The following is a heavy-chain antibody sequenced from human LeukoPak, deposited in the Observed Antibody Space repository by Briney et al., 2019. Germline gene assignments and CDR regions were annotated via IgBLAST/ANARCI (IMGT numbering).Heavy chain of an antibody. D-gene: IGHD6-19*01. CDR1: GYTFTSYD. J-gene: IGHJ4*02. CDR2: MNPNSGNT. V-gene: IGHV1-8*01. Sequence: ASVKVSCKASGYTFTSYDINWVRQATGQGLEWMGWMNPNSGNTGYAQKFQGRVTMTRNTSISIAYMELSSLRSEDTAVYYCAGGPHSGWYRYYFDYWGQGTLVTVSS. CDR3: AGGPHSGWYRYYFDY.